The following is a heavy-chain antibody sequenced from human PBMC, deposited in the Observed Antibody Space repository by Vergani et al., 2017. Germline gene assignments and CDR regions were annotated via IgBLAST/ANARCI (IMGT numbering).Heavy chain of an antibody. J-gene: IGHJ2*01. CDR2: INWNSDSI. Sequence: EVQLVESGGGLVQPGRSLRLSCAASGFTFDDYAMHWVRQAPGKGLEGVSGINWNSDSIAYADSVKGRFTISRDTAKNSLYLQMNSLRAEDTALYYCVKDIAASGNYWYFDLWGRGTLVTVSS. CDR3: VKDIAASGNYWYFDL. CDR1: GFTFDDYA. V-gene: IGHV3-9*01. D-gene: IGHD6-13*01.